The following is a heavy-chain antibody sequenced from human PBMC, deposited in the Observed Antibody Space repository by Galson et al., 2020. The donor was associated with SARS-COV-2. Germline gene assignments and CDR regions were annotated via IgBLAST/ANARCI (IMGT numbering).Heavy chain of an antibody. J-gene: IGHJ4*02. D-gene: IGHD2-15*01. CDR1: GYTFTGYY. CDR2: INPNSGGT. CDR3: ARDSGIVVVVAALVFDY. V-gene: IGHV1-2*02. Sequence: ASVKVSCKASGYTFTGYYMHWVRQAPGQGLEWMGWINPNSGGTNYAQKFQGRVTMTRDTSISTAYMELSRLRSDDTAVYYCARDSGIVVVVAALVFDYWGQGTLVTVSS.